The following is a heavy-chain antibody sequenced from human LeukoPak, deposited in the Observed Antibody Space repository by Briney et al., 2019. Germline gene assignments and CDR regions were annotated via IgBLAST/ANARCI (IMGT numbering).Heavy chain of an antibody. D-gene: IGHD3-22*01. Sequence: ASVNVSCTASGYTFTGYYMHWVRQAPGQGLERMGRINPNSGGTNYAQKFQGRVTMTRDTSISTAYMELSRLRSDDTAVYYCARGPYYYDSSGYISNWGQGTLVTVSS. CDR1: GYTFTGYY. V-gene: IGHV1-2*06. CDR2: INPNSGGT. J-gene: IGHJ4*02. CDR3: ARGPYYYDSSGYISN.